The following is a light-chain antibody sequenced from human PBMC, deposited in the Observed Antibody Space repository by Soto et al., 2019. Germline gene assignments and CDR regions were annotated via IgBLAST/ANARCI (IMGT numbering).Light chain of an antibody. CDR3: QQYGSSPLT. V-gene: IGKV3-20*01. CDR1: QSVSSN. Sequence: NVLTQSPGTLSLSPGERATLSCRASQSVSSNLAWYQQKPGQAPRLLIYGASTRAIGIPARFSGSGSGTDFTLTISRLEPEDFAVYYCQQYGSSPLTFGGGTKVDIK. J-gene: IGKJ4*01. CDR2: GAS.